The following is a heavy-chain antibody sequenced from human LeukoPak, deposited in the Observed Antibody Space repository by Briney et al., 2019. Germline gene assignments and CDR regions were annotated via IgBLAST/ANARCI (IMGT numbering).Heavy chain of an antibody. V-gene: IGHV3-49*03. Sequence: PGRSLRLSCTGSGFTFGDYYINWLRQAPGKGPEWVGFIRSQGHGGTTEYAASVKGRFTISRDDFKSIAYLQMNSLKTDDTALYYCSGHRHSFNWFDPWGQGTLVTVSS. CDR2: IRSQGHGGTT. J-gene: IGHJ5*02. D-gene: IGHD5-18*01. CDR1: GFTFGDYY. CDR3: SGHRHSFNWFDP.